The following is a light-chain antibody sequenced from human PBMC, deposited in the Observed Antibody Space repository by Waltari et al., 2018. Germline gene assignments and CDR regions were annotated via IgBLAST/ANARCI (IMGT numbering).Light chain of an antibody. Sequence: TVMTQSPATLSVSPGETATLSCRASQSVGGNVAWYQHKPGQAPRLLIYYSSTRATGVTDRFTGSGSGIEFTLTISSLQSEDFAIYYCQHYTDWPPSLSFGGGTKVEVK. V-gene: IGKV3-15*01. CDR2: YSS. CDR3: QHYTDWPPSLS. CDR1: QSVGGN. J-gene: IGKJ4*01.